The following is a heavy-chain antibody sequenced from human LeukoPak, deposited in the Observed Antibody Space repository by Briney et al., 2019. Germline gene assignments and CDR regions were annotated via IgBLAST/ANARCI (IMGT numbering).Heavy chain of an antibody. CDR3: ARDKEDPSKYFDY. V-gene: IGHV3-48*01. J-gene: IGHJ4*02. CDR1: GFTFSSYS. D-gene: IGHD2/OR15-2a*01. Sequence: PGGSLRLSCAASGFTFSSYSMNWVRQAPGKGLEWVSYISSSSSTIYYADSVKGRFTISRDNSKNTLYLQMNSLRAVDTAVYYCARDKEDPSKYFDYWGQGTLVTVSS. CDR2: ISSSSSTI.